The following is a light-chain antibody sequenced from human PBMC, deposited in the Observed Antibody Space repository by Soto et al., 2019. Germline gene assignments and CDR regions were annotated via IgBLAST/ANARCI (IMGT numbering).Light chain of an antibody. V-gene: IGLV2-11*01. Sequence: QSALTQPRSVSGSPGQSVTISCTGTSSDVGGYNYVSWYQHHPGKAPKLMIYDVSKRPSGVPDRFSGSKSGNTASLTISGRQAEDEADYYCCSYAGTYTFVVFGGGTKLTVL. CDR1: SSDVGGYNY. J-gene: IGLJ2*01. CDR2: DVS. CDR3: CSYAGTYTFVV.